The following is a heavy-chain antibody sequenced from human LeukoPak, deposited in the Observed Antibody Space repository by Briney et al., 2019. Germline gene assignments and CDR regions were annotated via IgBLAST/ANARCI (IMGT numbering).Heavy chain of an antibody. J-gene: IGHJ4*02. CDR3: VRGGKQLDY. D-gene: IGHD6-13*01. CDR1: GFTLTDYL. Sequence: PGGPLRLSCAASGFTLTDYLMSWVRQAPGKGLEWVANMNVDGSERNYADSVKGRFTISRDNAQSSLSLQMNSLRVEDTADYYCVRGGKQLDYWGQGILVTVSS. CDR2: MNVDGSER. V-gene: IGHV3-7*01.